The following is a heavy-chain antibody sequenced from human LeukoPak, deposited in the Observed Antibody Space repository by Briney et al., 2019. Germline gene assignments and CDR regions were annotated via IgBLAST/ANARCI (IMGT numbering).Heavy chain of an antibody. J-gene: IGHJ4*02. Sequence: SETLSLTCTVSGGSFSTYYWSWIRQPAGKGLEWIGHIYTSGTTNYNPSLKSRVTMSIATSKNQFSLKLSSMTAADTAVYYCARKSFVGAHDILTGYYAYYFDYWGQGTLVTVSS. V-gene: IGHV4-4*07. D-gene: IGHD3-9*01. CDR2: IYTSGTT. CDR1: GGSFSTYY. CDR3: ARKSFVGAHDILTGYYAYYFDY.